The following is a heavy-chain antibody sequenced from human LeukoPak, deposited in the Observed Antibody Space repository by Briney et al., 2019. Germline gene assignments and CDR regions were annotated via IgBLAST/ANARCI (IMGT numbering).Heavy chain of an antibody. J-gene: IGHJ4*02. D-gene: IGHD6-19*01. V-gene: IGHV3-30*18. Sequence: GRSLRLSCAASGFTFSRYGMHWVRQAPGKGLEWVAVIYHDGSDKYYADSVKGRFAISRGNSKNTLYLQMNSLRPEDTAVYYCAKDPVTVAGWGYFDYWGEGDLLTVSS. CDR2: IYHDGSDK. CDR1: GFTFSRYG. CDR3: AKDPVTVAGWGYFDY.